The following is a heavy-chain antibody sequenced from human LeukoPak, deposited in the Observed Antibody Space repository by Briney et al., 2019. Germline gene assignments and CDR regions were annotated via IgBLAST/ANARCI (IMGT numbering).Heavy chain of an antibody. Sequence: GGSLRLSCAASGFTFSSYAMHWVRQAPGKGLEWVALISYDGSYEYSADSVKGRFTITRDNSKNTLFLQMNSLRAEDTAVYYCARNHGFDIWGQGTMVTVSS. V-gene: IGHV3-30*01. J-gene: IGHJ3*02. CDR3: ARNHGFDI. CDR2: ISYDGSYE. CDR1: GFTFSSYA.